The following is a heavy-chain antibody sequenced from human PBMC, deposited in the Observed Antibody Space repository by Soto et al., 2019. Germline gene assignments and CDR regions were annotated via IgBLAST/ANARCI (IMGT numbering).Heavy chain of an antibody. CDR3: ARRYGDYFDY. J-gene: IGHJ4*02. D-gene: IGHD4-17*01. CDR1: GGSISSYY. CDR2: IYYSQST. V-gene: IGHV4-59*08. Sequence: QVQLQESGPGLVKPSETLSLTCTVSGGSISSYYLGWIRQPPGKGLEWIGYIYYSQSTNYNPSLKSRVTISVDTSKNQSPLTVSSVTAAVTAVYYCARRYGDYFDYWARQPWSPSPQ.